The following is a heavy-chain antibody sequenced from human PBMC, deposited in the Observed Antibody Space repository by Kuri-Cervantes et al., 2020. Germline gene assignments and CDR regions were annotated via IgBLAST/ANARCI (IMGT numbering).Heavy chain of an antibody. CDR3: TRLAILNSAWAYDY. J-gene: IGHJ4*02. CDR2: ISSSSSYI. Sequence: GESLKISCVASKFSLSDYLMTWIRQAPGKGLEWVSSISSSSSYIYYADSVKGRFTISRDNAKNSLYLQMNSVRAEDTAIYYCTRLAILNSAWAYDYWGQGALVTVSS. V-gene: IGHV3-21*01. CDR1: KFSLSDYL. D-gene: IGHD5-18*01.